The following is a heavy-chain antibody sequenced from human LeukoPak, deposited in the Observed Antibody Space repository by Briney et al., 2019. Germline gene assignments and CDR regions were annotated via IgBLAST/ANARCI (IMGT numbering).Heavy chain of an antibody. CDR2: ISSGGSAV. D-gene: IGHD1-26*01. J-gene: IGHJ3*02. CDR1: GFTFSSYE. V-gene: IGHV3-48*03. CDR3: ARVIIVGATGI. Sequence: PGGSLRLSCAASGFTFSSYEMNWVRQAPGKGLEWVSYISSGGSAVYYADSVKGRFTISRDNAKNSLYLQMNSLRAEDTAVYYCARVIIVGATGIWGQGTMVTVSS.